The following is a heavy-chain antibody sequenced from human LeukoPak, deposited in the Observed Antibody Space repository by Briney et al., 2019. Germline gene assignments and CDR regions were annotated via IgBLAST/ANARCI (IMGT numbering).Heavy chain of an antibody. CDR1: GGSISSYY. Sequence: SETLSLTCIVSGGSISSYYWSWIRQPPGKGLEWIGFIYYSGSTNYNPSLKSRVTISVDTSKNQFSLKLSSVTAADTAVYYCARDRHVLLWFGEAPRNDYYGMDVWGQGTTVTVSS. D-gene: IGHD3-10*01. J-gene: IGHJ6*02. CDR2: IYYSGST. V-gene: IGHV4-59*12. CDR3: ARDRHVLLWFGEAPRNDYYGMDV.